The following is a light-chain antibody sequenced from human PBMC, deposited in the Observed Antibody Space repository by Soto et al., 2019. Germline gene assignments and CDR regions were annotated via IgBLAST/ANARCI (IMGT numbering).Light chain of an antibody. V-gene: IGLV1-40*01. CDR2: AVT. Sequence: QPVLTQPPSVSGAPGQRATISCTGGSSNIGAGYDVHWYQQLPGAAPKLLIAAVTSRPSGVPDRFSGSKSGTSAYLAITGLQAEDEADYYCQSYDRSLSGWVFGGGTKVTVL. CDR3: QSYDRSLSGWV. CDR1: SSNIGAGYD. J-gene: IGLJ3*02.